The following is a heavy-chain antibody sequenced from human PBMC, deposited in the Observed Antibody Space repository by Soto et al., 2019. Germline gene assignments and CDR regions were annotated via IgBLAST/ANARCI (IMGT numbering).Heavy chain of an antibody. D-gene: IGHD3-22*01. J-gene: IGHJ4*02. Sequence: SETLSLTCTVSGGSVSSGSYYWSWIRQPPGKGLEWIGYIYYSGSTNYNPSLKSRVTISVDTSKNQFSLKLSSVTAADTAVYYCARGNLRSGYYSYHGYWGQGTLVTVSS. CDR2: IYYSGST. V-gene: IGHV4-61*01. CDR1: GGSVSSGSYY. CDR3: ARGNLRSGYYSYHGY.